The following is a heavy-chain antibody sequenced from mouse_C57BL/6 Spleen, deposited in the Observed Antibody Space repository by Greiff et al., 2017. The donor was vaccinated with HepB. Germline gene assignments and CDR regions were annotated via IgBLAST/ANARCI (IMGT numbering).Heavy chain of an antibody. J-gene: IGHJ4*01. V-gene: IGHV1-61*01. CDR3: SNGSVYPSAIDS. D-gene: IGHD1-3*01. Sequence: VQLQQPGAELVRPGSSVKLSCKASGYTFTSYWMDWVKQRPGQGLEWIGNIYPSDSETHYNQKFKDKATLTVDKSSSTAYMQLSSLTSEDSAVYYCSNGSVYPSAIDSWGQGTSVTVSS. CDR1: GYTFTSYW. CDR2: IYPSDSET.